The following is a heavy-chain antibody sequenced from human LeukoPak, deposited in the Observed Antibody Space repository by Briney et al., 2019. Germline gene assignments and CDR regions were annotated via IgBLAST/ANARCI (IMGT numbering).Heavy chain of an antibody. J-gene: IGHJ3*02. CDR3: ARGLYYYDSSGTGTAPEQSDDAFDI. V-gene: IGHV4-34*01. CDR1: GGSFSGYY. CDR2: INHSGST. D-gene: IGHD3-22*01. Sequence: SETLSLTCAVYGGSFSGYYWSWIRQPPGKGLEWIGEINHSGSTNYNPSLKSRVTISVDTSKNQFSLKLSSVTAADTAVYYCARGLYYYDSSGTGTAPEQSDDAFDIWGQGTMVTVSP.